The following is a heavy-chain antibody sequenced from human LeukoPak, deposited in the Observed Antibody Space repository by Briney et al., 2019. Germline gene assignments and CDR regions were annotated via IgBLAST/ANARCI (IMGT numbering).Heavy chain of an antibody. CDR3: ARPRATGIAVAGIGY. CDR1: GFTFSSYS. Sequence: GGSLRLSCAASGFTFSSYSMNWVRQAPGKGLEWVSSIGSSSSYIYYADSVKGRFTISRDNAKNSLYLQMNSLRAEDTAVYYCARPRATGIAVAGIGYWGQGTLVTVSS. J-gene: IGHJ4*02. CDR2: IGSSSSYI. D-gene: IGHD6-19*01. V-gene: IGHV3-21*01.